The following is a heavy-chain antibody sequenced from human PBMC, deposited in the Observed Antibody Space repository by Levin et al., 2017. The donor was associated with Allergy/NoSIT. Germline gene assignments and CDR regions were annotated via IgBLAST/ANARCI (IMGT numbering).Heavy chain of an antibody. J-gene: IGHJ6*02. Sequence: SETLSLTCTVSGGSISSYYWSWIRQPAGKGLEWIGRIYTSGSTNYNPSLKSRVTMSVDTSKNQFSLKLSSVTAADTAVYYCAGGSSWAPKVYYYYGMDVWGQGTTVTVSS. D-gene: IGHD6-13*01. CDR2: IYTSGST. CDR3: AGGSSWAPKVYYYYGMDV. CDR1: GGSISSYY. V-gene: IGHV4-4*07.